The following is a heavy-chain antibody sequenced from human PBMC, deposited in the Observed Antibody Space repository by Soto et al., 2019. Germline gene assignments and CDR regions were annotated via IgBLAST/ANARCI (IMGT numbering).Heavy chain of an antibody. V-gene: IGHV1-8*01. CDR3: ARDSSTTNPV. D-gene: IGHD2-2*01. Sequence: QVQLVQSGAEVRRPGTSVMVSCKTSGYTFTDYDINWVRQATGQGLEWMGWMNPNSGNTGYAQKFQWRVSMTRNTATSTAYMELSSLRSDDTAIYYSARDSSTTNPVWGQGTMVTVSS. CDR2: MNPNSGNT. J-gene: IGHJ3*01. CDR1: GYTFTDYD.